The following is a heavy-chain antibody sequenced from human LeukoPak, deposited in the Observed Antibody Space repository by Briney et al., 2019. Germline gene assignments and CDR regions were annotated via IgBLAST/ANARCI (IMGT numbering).Heavy chain of an antibody. CDR2: IYYRGST. V-gene: IGHV4-59*01. CDR3: ARGGVYSHGIGGAYYYYYMAV. J-gene: IGHJ6*03. D-gene: IGHD5-18*01. Sequence: SETLSLTCTVSGGSISSYDWSWIRQPPGKGLEWGGYIYYRGSTNYNPSLKSRVTISVDTSKNQFSLKLSSVTAAGTAVSSCARGGVYSHGIGGAYYYYYMAVWGKGTTVTVSS. CDR1: GGSISSYD.